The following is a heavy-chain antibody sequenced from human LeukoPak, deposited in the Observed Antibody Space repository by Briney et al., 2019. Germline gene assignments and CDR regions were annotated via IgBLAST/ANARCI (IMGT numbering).Heavy chain of an antibody. V-gene: IGHV3-53*01. D-gene: IGHD4-23*01. Sequence: PPGGTLRLSCAASGFTFNSYGMSWVRQAPGKGLEWVSLIYSGGTTYYADSVKGRFTISRDNSKNTLYLQMNSLRAEDTAVYYCARRAGGYSHPYDYWGQGILVTVSS. J-gene: IGHJ4*02. CDR1: GFTFNSYG. CDR3: ARRAGGYSHPYDY. CDR2: IYSGGTT.